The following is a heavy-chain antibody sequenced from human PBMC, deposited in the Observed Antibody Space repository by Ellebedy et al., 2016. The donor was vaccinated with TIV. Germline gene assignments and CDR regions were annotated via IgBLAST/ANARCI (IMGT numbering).Heavy chain of an antibody. J-gene: IGHJ4*02. D-gene: IGHD3-9*01. CDR3: ASNRIYDILTGYQFDY. V-gene: IGHV4-39*01. CDR1: GGSISSSGHY. CDR2: IPYSGRT. Sequence: SETLSLTCTVSGGSISSSGHYWAWVRQPPGKGLEWIGTIPYSGRTYYNPSLKSRVVMSVDTSKNQFSLKLSPVTAADTAVYYCASNRIYDILTGYQFDYWGQGTLVTVSS.